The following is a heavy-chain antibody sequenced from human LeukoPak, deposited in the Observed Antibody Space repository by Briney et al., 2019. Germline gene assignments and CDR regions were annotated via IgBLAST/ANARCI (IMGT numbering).Heavy chain of an antibody. D-gene: IGHD6-6*01. CDR1: GGSMSSGGDY. J-gene: IGHJ4*02. V-gene: IGHV4-31*03. Sequence: SQTLSLTCTVSGGSMSSGGDYWTWIRQHPGKGLEWIGYISSRGNTYYNPSLKSRLTISLDTSKSRFSLQLNSATAADTAVYYCARGPSFGSSSRFDSWGQGTLVTVSS. CDR3: ARGPSFGSSSRFDS. CDR2: ISSRGNT.